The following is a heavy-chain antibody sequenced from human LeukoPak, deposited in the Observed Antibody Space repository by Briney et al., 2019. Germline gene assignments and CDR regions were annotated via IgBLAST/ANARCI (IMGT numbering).Heavy chain of an antibody. Sequence: GGSLRLSCAASGFTFSSYSMNWVRQAPGKGLEWVSYISSSSSTIYYADSVKGRFTISRDNAKNSLYLQMSSLRAEDTAVYYCARFESTIFGVVTYYYMDVWGKGTTVTVSS. J-gene: IGHJ6*03. V-gene: IGHV3-48*04. CDR3: ARFESTIFGVVTYYYMDV. D-gene: IGHD3-3*01. CDR2: ISSSSSTI. CDR1: GFTFSSYS.